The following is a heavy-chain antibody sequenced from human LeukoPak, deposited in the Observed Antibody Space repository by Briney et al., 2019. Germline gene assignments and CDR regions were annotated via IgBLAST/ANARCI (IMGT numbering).Heavy chain of an antibody. CDR3: ARVYGSGSYSHDY. Sequence: ASVKVSCKASGYTFTGYYMHWVRQAPGQGLEWMGWINPNSGGTNYAQKFQGWVTMTRDTSISTAYMELSRLRSDDTAVYYCARVYGSGSYSHDYWGQGTLVTVSS. D-gene: IGHD3-10*01. CDR2: INPNSGGT. V-gene: IGHV1-2*04. J-gene: IGHJ4*02. CDR1: GYTFTGYY.